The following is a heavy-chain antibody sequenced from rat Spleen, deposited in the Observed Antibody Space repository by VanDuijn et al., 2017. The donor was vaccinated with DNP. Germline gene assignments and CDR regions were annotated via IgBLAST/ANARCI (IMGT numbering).Heavy chain of an antibody. CDR1: GFIFSNYW. V-gene: IGHV5-31*01. D-gene: IGHD1-6*01. Sequence: EVQLVESGGGPVQPGRSLKLSCIASGFIFSNYWMTWIRQAPKKGLEWVASISSGGAGTYYPDSVKDRFTVSRDNAESTLYLQMDSLRSEDTATYYCARGADGFDYWGQGLMVTVSS. CDR3: ARGADGFDY. J-gene: IGHJ2*01. CDR2: ISSGGAGT.